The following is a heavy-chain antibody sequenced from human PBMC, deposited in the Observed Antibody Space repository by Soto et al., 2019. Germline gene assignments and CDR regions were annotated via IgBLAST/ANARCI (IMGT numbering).Heavy chain of an antibody. Sequence: GGSLRLSCAASGFTFSSYAMSWVRQAPGKGLEWVSAISGSGGSTYYADSVKGRFTISRDNSKNTLYLQMNSLRAEDTAVYYCASRPIYGDYRMEARDNYYYYYYMDVWGKGTTVTVSS. D-gene: IGHD4-17*01. J-gene: IGHJ6*03. CDR3: ASRPIYGDYRMEARDNYYYYYYMDV. V-gene: IGHV3-23*01. CDR2: ISGSGGST. CDR1: GFTFSSYA.